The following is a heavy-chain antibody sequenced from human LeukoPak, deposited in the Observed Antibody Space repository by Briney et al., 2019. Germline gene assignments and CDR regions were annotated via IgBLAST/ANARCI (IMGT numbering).Heavy chain of an antibody. J-gene: IGHJ4*02. D-gene: IGHD2-21*02. CDR1: GFTFGSYG. V-gene: IGHV3-30*02. CDR2: IRSDGSNK. CDR3: AKGVKYIVMVTAQHHFDY. Sequence: GGSLRLSCAASGFTFGSYGMHWVRQAPGKGLEWVTFIRSDGSNKYYADSVKGRFTISRDNSKNTLYLQMNTLRADDTAVYYCAKGVKYIVMVTAQHHFDYWGQGTLVTVSS.